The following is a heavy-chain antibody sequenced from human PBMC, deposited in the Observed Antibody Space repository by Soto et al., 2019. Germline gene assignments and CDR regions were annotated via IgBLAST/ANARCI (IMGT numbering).Heavy chain of an antibody. Sequence: ASVKGSCKASGYSFTGYHIHWVRQAPGQGLEWTGWMNPISGVTNYAQKFQGRVAMTRDTAISAAYMELRGLRSDDTAVYYCARFPRDHGILTGPTGYYYGMDVWGQGTTVTVSS. CDR3: ARFPRDHGILTGPTGYYYGMDV. CDR1: GYSFTGYH. D-gene: IGHD3-9*01. V-gene: IGHV1-2*02. J-gene: IGHJ6*02. CDR2: MNPISGVT.